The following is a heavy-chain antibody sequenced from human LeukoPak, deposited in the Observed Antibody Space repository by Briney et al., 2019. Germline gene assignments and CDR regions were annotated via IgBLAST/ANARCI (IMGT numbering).Heavy chain of an antibody. CDR3: ARDAYGRGRAPDY. Sequence: GGSLGLSCAASGFTFSSYEMNWVRQAPGKGLEWVSYISSSASTIYYADSVKGRFTISRDNAKKSLYLQMNSLRAEDTAVYYCARDAYGRGRAPDYWGQGTLVTVSS. J-gene: IGHJ4*02. CDR2: ISSSASTI. CDR1: GFTFSSYE. D-gene: IGHD3-10*01. V-gene: IGHV3-48*03.